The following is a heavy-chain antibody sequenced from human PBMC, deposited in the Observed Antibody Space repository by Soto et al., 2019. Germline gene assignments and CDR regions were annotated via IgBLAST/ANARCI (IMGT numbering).Heavy chain of an antibody. CDR3: ARDGDQWGQRFCDN. V-gene: IGHV1-18*01. CDR1: GYISGHYG. Sequence: QVQLVQSAPELTKPGASVKVSCRVSGYISGHYGISWVRLRPGQGLEWMGWISAHRGHTNYAHKFRGRVTITTDPATATVSMEMTNLLSDDTAIYFCARDGDQWGQRFCDNWGQGTLVTVSS. D-gene: IGHD1-26*01. J-gene: IGHJ4*02. CDR2: ISAHRGHT.